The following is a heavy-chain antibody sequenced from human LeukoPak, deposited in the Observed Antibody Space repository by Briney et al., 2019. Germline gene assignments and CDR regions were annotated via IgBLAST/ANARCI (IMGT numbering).Heavy chain of an antibody. V-gene: IGHV4-34*01. CDR1: GGSFRGYY. D-gene: IGHD6-19*01. CDR3: ARGRSSGWFAYYYYMDV. Sequence: SETLSLTCAVYGGSFRGYYWSWIRQPPGKGLEWIGEINHSGSTNYNPSLMSRVAISVDTSKNQFSLKLSSVTAADTAVYYCARGRSSGWFAYYYYMDVWGKGTTVTVSS. CDR2: INHSGST. J-gene: IGHJ6*03.